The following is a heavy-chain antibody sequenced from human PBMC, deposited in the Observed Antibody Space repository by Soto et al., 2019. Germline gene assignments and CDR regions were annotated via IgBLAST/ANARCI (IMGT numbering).Heavy chain of an antibody. V-gene: IGHV4-59*01. J-gene: IGHJ5*02. CDR1: GGPISSYY. CDR2: IYYSGST. D-gene: IGHD3-10*01. Sequence: SETLSLTCTVSGGPISSYYWSWIRQPPGKGLEWIGYIYYSGSTNYNPSLKSRVTISVDTSKNQFSLKLSSVTAADTAVYYCARGPYGSGSYYDAWFDLWGQGTLVTVS. CDR3: ARGPYGSGSYYDAWFDL.